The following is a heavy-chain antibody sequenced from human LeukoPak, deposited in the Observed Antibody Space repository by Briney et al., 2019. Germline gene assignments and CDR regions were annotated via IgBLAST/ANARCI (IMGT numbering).Heavy chain of an antibody. CDR1: GFTFRTYS. V-gene: IGHV3-21*01. CDR2: ISTASSYI. CDR3: VRREYYFYYMDV. Sequence: GGSLRLSCAASGFTFRTYSMNWVRQAPGKGLEWISSISTASSYIQYADSVKGRFTISRDNAKNSLYLQMDSLRAEDSAVYYCVRREYYFYYMDVWGKGTTVTVSS. J-gene: IGHJ6*03.